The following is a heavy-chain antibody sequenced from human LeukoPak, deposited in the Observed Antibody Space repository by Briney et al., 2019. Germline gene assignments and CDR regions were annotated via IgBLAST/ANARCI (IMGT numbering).Heavy chain of an antibody. V-gene: IGHV3-30-3*01. CDR1: GFTFSSYA. D-gene: IGHD1-26*01. CDR3: ARDSGSSHFDY. Sequence: GGSLRLSCAASGFTFSSYAMHWVRQAPGKGLEWVAVISYDGSNKYYADSVKGRFTISRDNSKNTLYLQMNSLRAEDTAVYYCARDSGSSHFDYWGQGTLVTVSS. CDR2: ISYDGSNK. J-gene: IGHJ4*02.